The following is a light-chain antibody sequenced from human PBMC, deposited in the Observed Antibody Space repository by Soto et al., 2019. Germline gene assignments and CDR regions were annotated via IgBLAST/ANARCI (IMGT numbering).Light chain of an antibody. CDR1: QSVSSY. Sequence: EIVLTQSPATLSLSPGERATLSCRASQSVSSYLAWYQQKPGQAPRLLIYDASNRATGIPARFSGSGSGTDFTLTISSLEPEDFAVYYCQQRSNWPITCGVGTKVEIK. CDR2: DAS. CDR3: QQRSNWPIT. J-gene: IGKJ4*01. V-gene: IGKV3-11*01.